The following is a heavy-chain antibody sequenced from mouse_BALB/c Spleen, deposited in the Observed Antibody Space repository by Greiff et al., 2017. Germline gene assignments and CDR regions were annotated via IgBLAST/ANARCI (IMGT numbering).Heavy chain of an antibody. CDR2: ISSGGSYT. J-gene: IGHJ4*01. CDR1: GFTFSSYA. Sequence: EVQGVESGGGLVKPGGSLKLSCAASGFTFSSYAMSWVRQTPEKRLEWVATISSGGSYTYYPDSVKGRFTISRDNAKNTLYLQMSSLRSEDTAMYYCASLITTGAMDYWGQGTSVTVSS. V-gene: IGHV5-9-3*01. CDR3: ASLITTGAMDY. D-gene: IGHD1-2*01.